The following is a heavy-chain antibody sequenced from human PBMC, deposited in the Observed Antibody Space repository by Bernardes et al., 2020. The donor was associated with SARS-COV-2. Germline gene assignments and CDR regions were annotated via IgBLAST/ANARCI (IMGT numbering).Heavy chain of an antibody. J-gene: IGHJ2*01. CDR1: GGSISSYY. D-gene: IGHD3-16*01. CDR3: ARAVWGIWHFDL. Sequence: SETLSLTCTVSGGSISSYYWTWIRQPPGKGLEWIGYVSYSGGTNYNPSLKSRVTISVDTSKNQFSLRLSSVTAADTAVYYCARAVWGIWHFDLWGRDTLVTVSS. CDR2: VSYSGGT. V-gene: IGHV4-59*01.